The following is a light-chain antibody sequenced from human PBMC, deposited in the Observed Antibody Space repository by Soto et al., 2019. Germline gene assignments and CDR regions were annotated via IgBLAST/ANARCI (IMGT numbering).Light chain of an antibody. J-gene: IGKJ5*01. CDR2: AAS. Sequence: DIPLTPSPSFLSSSVVYIATIPFLASQGISSYLAWYQQKPGKAPKLLIYAASTLQSGVPSRFSGSGGGTDFTLSISSVQPEDFATYFCQQSYMDPITFGQGTRLEI. V-gene: IGKV1-9*01. CDR3: QQSYMDPIT. CDR1: QGISSY.